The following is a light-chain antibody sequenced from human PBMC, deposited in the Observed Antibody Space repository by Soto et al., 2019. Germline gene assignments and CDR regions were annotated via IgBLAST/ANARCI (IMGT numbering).Light chain of an antibody. CDR3: QQYGSLVT. V-gene: IGKV3-20*01. CDR2: GAS. Sequence: EIVLTQSPGTLSLSPGERATLSCRASQSVNNNYLAWYQQKPGQAPRLLIYGASSRATGIPDRFSGSGSGIEFTLTISRLEPEDFAMYYCQQYGSLVTFGGGTKVEIK. CDR1: QSVNNNY. J-gene: IGKJ4*01.